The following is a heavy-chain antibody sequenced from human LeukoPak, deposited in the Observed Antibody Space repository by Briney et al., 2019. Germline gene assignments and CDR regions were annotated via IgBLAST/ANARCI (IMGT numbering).Heavy chain of an antibody. D-gene: IGHD6-13*01. CDR2: INYSGST. CDR3: ARHRQGGIYTSSWYGFVY. Sequence: SETLSLTCTVSGGSISSSSYYWGWIRQPPGKGLEWIGSINYSGSTYYNPSLKSRVTISVDTSKNQFSLKLSSVTAADTAVYYCARHRQGGIYTSSWYGFVYWGQGTLVTVSS. CDR1: GGSISSSSYY. J-gene: IGHJ4*02. V-gene: IGHV4-39*01.